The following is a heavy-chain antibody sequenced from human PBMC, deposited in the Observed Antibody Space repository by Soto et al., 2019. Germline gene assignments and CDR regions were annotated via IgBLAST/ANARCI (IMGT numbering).Heavy chain of an antibody. CDR1: GGSISSGDYY. J-gene: IGHJ5*02. Sequence: QVQLQESGTGLVKPSQTLSLTCTVSGGSISSGDYYWSWIRQPPGKGLEWIGYIYYSGSTYYNLSIKSRVTIKVDTSKLQLSLNLSPVTAADTDVYYWAIEGEMVVGTGGWFYPWGQGTLVALAS. V-gene: IGHV4-30-4*01. CDR2: IYYSGST. D-gene: IGHD2-21*02. CDR3: AIEGEMVVGTGGWFYP.